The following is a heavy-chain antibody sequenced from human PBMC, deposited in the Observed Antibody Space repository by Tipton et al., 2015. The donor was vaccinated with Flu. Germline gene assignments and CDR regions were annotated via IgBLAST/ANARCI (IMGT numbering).Heavy chain of an antibody. Sequence: QVQLVQSGAEVKKPGASVKVSCKASGYTFATYDINWVRQATGQGLEWMGWMSPKSGNTGYAQKFQGRVTMTRDPSINTAYMELTSLTSEDTAVYYCARVPPRADPFDHWGQGTLVTVSS. CDR3: ARVPPRADPFDH. J-gene: IGHJ4*02. V-gene: IGHV1-8*01. CDR1: GYTFATYD. CDR2: MSPKSGNT.